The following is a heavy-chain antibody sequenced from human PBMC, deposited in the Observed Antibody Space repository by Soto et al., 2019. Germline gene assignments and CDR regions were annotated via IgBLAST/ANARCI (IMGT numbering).Heavy chain of an antibody. D-gene: IGHD3-22*01. CDR1: GYIFINYG. V-gene: IGHV1-18*01. Sequence: ASVKVSCTASGYIFINYGISWVRQAPGQGLEWMGWISAYNGNTNYAQNLQGRVTMTTDTSTNTAYMELRSLRSDDTAVYYWARHVMIIVAHSYFWGQGTLVTV. J-gene: IGHJ1*01. CDR2: ISAYNGNT. CDR3: ARHVMIIVAHSYF.